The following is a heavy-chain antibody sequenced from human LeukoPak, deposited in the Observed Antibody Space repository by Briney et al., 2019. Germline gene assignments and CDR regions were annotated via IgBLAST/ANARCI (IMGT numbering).Heavy chain of an antibody. CDR1: GYTFTSYY. CDR2: INPSGGST. V-gene: IGHV1-46*01. D-gene: IGHD6-6*01. Sequence: ASVKVSCKASGYTFTSYYMHWVRQAPGQGLEWMGIINPSGGSTSYAQKFQGRVTMTRDMSTSTVYMELSSLRSEDRAVYYCARDLEQGSSSSPWFDPWGQGTLVTVSS. CDR3: ARDLEQGSSSSPWFDP. J-gene: IGHJ5*02.